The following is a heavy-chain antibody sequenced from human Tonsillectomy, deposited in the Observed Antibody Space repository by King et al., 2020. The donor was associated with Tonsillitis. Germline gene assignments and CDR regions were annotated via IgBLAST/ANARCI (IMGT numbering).Heavy chain of an antibody. Sequence: VQLVESGGGLVQPGRSLRLSCAASGFSFDDYVMHWVRHAPGKGLEWVSGISWNSGSIGYADSVKGRFTISRDNAKNSLYLQMNSLRVEDTALYYCAKGRGGYPEGNFDYWGQGTLVTVSS. D-gene: IGHD1-26*01. CDR3: AKGRGGYPEGNFDY. V-gene: IGHV3-9*01. CDR2: ISWNSGSI. J-gene: IGHJ4*02. CDR1: GFSFDDYV.